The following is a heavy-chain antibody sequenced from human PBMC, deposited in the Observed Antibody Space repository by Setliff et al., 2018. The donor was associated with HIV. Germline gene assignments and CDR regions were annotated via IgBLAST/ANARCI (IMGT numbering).Heavy chain of an antibody. CDR1: GGSFNSYY. Sequence: SETLSLTCTVSGGSFNSYYWGWIRQPPGKGLEWIGSLRPSGNTYYNPSLKSRVTISVDTSRNQFSLNLSSVTAADTAVYYCARHGAFYYYYYMDVWGKGTTVTVSS. J-gene: IGHJ6*03. CDR3: ARHGAFYYYYYMDV. CDR2: LRPSGNT. V-gene: IGHV4-39*01.